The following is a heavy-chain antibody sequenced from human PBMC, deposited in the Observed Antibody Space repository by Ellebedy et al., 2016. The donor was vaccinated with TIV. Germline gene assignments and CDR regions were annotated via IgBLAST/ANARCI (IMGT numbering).Heavy chain of an antibody. CDR2: IKQDGSET. D-gene: IGHD3-22*01. Sequence: GGSLRLSCAASGFTFSTYWMNWVRQAPGKGLEWVANIKQDGSETFYVDSVKGRFTISRDNAKNSLYLQMNSLRAEDTAVYYCARDRYYDSSGYATYYYYGMDVWGQGTTVTVSS. V-gene: IGHV3-7*01. CDR1: GFTFSTYW. J-gene: IGHJ6*02. CDR3: ARDRYYDSSGYATYYYYGMDV.